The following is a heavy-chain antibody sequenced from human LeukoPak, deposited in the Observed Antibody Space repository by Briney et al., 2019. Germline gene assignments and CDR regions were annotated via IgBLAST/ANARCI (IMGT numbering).Heavy chain of an antibody. Sequence: SETLSLTCAVYGGSFSGYYWSWIRQPPGKGLEWIGYIYYSGSTNYNPSLKSRVTISVDTSKNQFSLKLSSVTAADTAVYYCARSPPDGYYYYMDVWGKGTTVTISS. J-gene: IGHJ6*03. CDR2: IYYSGST. CDR1: GGSFSGYY. V-gene: IGHV4-59*01. CDR3: ARSPPDGYYYYMDV.